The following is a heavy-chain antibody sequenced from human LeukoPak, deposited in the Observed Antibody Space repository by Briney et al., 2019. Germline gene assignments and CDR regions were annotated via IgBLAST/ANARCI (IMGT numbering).Heavy chain of an antibody. CDR3: ASQRGFCRSTSCSNDAFDV. CDR1: GYTFTNYG. J-gene: IGHJ3*01. D-gene: IGHD2-2*01. CDR2: ISAYNGNT. Sequence: ASVKVSCKASGYTFTNYGISWVRQAPGQGLEWMGWISAYNGNTNHAQNLQGRVTMTTDTSTTTAYMELKSLRSDDTAVYYCASQRGFCRSTSCSNDAFDVWGQGTLVTVSS. V-gene: IGHV1-18*01.